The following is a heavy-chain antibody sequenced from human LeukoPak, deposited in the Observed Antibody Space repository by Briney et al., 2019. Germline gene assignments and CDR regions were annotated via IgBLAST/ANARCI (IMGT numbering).Heavy chain of an antibody. J-gene: IGHJ5*02. CDR2: IIPIFGTA. CDR3: ARVGSGGWFDP. V-gene: IGHV1-69*05. D-gene: IGHD1-26*01. CDR1: GGTFSSYA. Sequence: ASVKVSCKASGGTFSSYAISWVRQAPGQGLEWMGGIIPIFGTANYAQKFQGRVTITTDESTSTAYIALSSLRSEDTAVYYCARVGSGGWFDPWGQGTLVTVSS.